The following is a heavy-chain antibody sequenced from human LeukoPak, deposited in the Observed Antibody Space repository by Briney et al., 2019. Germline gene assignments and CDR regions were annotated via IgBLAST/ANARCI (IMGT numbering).Heavy chain of an antibody. J-gene: IGHJ6*04. Sequence: GGTLRLSCVASGFTFSSYGMSWVRQAPGKGLEWVSYISSSSSTIYYADSVKGGFTISRDNAKNSLYLQMNSLRAEDTAVYYCAELGITMIGGVWGKGTTVTTSS. CDR2: ISSSSSTI. CDR1: GFTFSSYG. D-gene: IGHD3-10*02. V-gene: IGHV3-48*04. CDR3: AELGITMIGGV.